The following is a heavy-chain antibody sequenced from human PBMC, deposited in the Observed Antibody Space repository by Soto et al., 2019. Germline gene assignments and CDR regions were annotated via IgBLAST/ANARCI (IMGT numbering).Heavy chain of an antibody. CDR1: GCSISSYY. CDR2: IYYSGST. Sequence: SESLSLTCTVSGCSISSYYWSWILQPPGKGLDWIGYIYYSGSTNYNPSLKSRVTISVDTSKNQFSLKLSSVTAADTAVYYCARDGLGYCSGGSCYEGGFDYWGQGTLVTVSS. V-gene: IGHV4-59*01. D-gene: IGHD2-15*01. CDR3: ARDGLGYCSGGSCYEGGFDY. J-gene: IGHJ4*02.